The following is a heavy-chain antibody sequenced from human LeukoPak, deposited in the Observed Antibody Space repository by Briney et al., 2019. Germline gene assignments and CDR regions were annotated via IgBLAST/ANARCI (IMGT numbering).Heavy chain of an antibody. V-gene: IGHV4-4*02. CDR1: GGSFSSSNW. CDR2: IYHSGST. J-gene: IGHJ5*02. CDR3: AGGADGVSSNSRGCFDP. D-gene: IGHD2-15*01. Sequence: NASGTLSLTCAVSGGSFSSSNWWSWVRQPPGKGLGWIGEIYHSGSTNYNPSVKRRVTISVDKSKNHFSLKLSSVTAADRAVYYCAGGADGVSSNSRGCFDPWGQRTLVTVSS.